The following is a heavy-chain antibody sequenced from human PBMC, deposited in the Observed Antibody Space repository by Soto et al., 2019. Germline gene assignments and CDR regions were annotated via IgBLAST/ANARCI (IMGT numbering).Heavy chain of an antibody. CDR3: ASGVNYYDISNTWESSNWFDP. Sequence: ASVKVSCKASGYTFTSYDINWVRQASGQGLEWMGWMNPNSGNTGYAQKFQGRVTMTWNTSISTAYMEVRSLRSEDTAVYYCASGVNYYDISNTWESSNWFDPWGQGTLVTVSS. J-gene: IGHJ5*02. D-gene: IGHD3-9*01. CDR1: GYTFTSYD. CDR2: MNPNSGNT. V-gene: IGHV1-8*01.